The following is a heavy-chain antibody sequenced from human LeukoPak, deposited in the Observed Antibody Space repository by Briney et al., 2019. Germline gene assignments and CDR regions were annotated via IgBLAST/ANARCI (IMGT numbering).Heavy chain of an antibody. V-gene: IGHV3-30-3*01. D-gene: IGHD6-13*01. Sequence: GSLRLSCAASGFPFSSYAMHWVRQAPGKGLEWVAVISYDGSNKYYADSLKGRFTISRDNSKNTLYLQMNSLRAEDTAVYYCARPRIAAAGTDNWFDPWGQGTLVTVSS. CDR2: ISYDGSNK. CDR1: GFPFSSYA. J-gene: IGHJ5*02. CDR3: ARPRIAAAGTDNWFDP.